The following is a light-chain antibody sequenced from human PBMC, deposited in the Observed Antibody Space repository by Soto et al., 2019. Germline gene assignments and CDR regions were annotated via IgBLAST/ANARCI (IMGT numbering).Light chain of an antibody. J-gene: IGKJ5*01. Sequence: EIVMTQSPATLSLSPGERATLSCRASQSVSSTSLAWYQQQPGQAPRLLMSGTSNRATGTPDRFSGSGSGTDFTLTISRLEPEDFAVYYCQQYGSPPIPFGQGTRLEIK. CDR3: QQYGSPPIP. CDR1: QSVSSTS. CDR2: GTS. V-gene: IGKV3-20*01.